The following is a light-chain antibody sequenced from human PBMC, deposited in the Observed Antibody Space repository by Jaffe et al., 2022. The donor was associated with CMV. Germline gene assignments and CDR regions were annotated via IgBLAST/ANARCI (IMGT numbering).Light chain of an antibody. J-gene: IGKJ3*01. Sequence: DVVMTQSPLSLPVTLGQPASISCRSSQSLVHSDGNTYLNWFQQRPGQSPRRLIYKVSNRDSGVPDRFSGSGSGTDFTLKISRVEAEDVGVYYCMQGTHWRPFGPGTKVDIK. V-gene: IGKV2-30*02. CDR2: KVS. CDR3: MQGTHWRP. CDR1: QSLVHSDGNTY.